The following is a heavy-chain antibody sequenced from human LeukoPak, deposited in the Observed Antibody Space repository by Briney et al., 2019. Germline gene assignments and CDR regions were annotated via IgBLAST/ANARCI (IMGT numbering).Heavy chain of an antibody. CDR2: ITGTSGIT. CDR3: AKRSVAGKKPFDY. V-gene: IGHV3-23*01. Sequence: GGSLRLSCAASGFIFSSYAMSWVRQAPGKGLEWVSTITGTSGITYYADSVKGRFTISRDNSKNTLYLQMNSLRAEDTAVYYCAKRSVAGKKPFDYWGQGTLVTVSS. CDR1: GFIFSSYA. D-gene: IGHD6-19*01. J-gene: IGHJ4*02.